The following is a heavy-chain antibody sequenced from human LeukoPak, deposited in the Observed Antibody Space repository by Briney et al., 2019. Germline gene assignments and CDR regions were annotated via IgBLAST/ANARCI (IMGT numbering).Heavy chain of an antibody. CDR3: VRGFCGNSCGSFHI. J-gene: IGHJ3*02. D-gene: IGHD4-23*01. CDR1: GGSISSGDYY. CDR2: IYYSGST. Sequence: SETLSLTCTVSGGSISSGDYYWSWLREPPGKGLERIGYIYYSGSTYYNPSLTSRLTISLDTSQNQFSLRLGYVTVSVADRYDSVRGFCGNSCGSFHILVEGAMVTHSS. V-gene: IGHV4-30-4*03.